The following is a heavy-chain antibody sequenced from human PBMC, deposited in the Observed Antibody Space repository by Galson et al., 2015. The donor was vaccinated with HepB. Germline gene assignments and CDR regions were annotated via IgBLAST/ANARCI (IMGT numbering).Heavy chain of an antibody. Sequence: SLRLSCAASGFTFGDYAMSWFRQAPGKGLEWVGFIRSKAYGGTTEYAASVKGRFTISRDDSKSIAYLQMNSLKTEDTAVYYCTRGYCSSTSCRILNWFDPWGQGTLVTVSS. D-gene: IGHD2-2*01. CDR2: IRSKAYGGTT. J-gene: IGHJ5*02. V-gene: IGHV3-49*03. CDR3: TRGYCSSTSCRILNWFDP. CDR1: GFTFGDYA.